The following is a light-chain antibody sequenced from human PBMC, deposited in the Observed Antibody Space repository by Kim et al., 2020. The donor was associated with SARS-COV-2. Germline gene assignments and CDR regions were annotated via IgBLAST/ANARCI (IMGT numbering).Light chain of an antibody. Sequence: DIQMTQFPSSLSASIGDRVTITCRASQVISNSLVWYQQKSGQAPNLLVYTTSRLHSGVPSRFSGSGSGTDYTLTISSLQPEDFATYYCQQYSSVPLTFGGGTKVDIK. CDR1: QVISNS. J-gene: IGKJ4*01. V-gene: IGKV1-NL1*01. CDR3: QQYSSVPLT. CDR2: TTS.